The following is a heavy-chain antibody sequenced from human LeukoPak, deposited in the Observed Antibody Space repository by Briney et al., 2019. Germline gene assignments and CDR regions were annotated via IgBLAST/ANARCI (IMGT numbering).Heavy chain of an antibody. J-gene: IGHJ5*02. CDR3: ARGADYYGSGSYPTDNWFDP. D-gene: IGHD3-10*01. Sequence: GGSLRLSCAASGFTFSSYEMNWVRQAPGKGLEWVSYISSSGSTIYYADSVKGRFTISRDNAKNSLYLQMNSLRAEDTAVYYCARGADYYGSGSYPTDNWFDPWGQGTLVTVSS. CDR1: GFTFSSYE. V-gene: IGHV3-48*03. CDR2: ISSSGSTI.